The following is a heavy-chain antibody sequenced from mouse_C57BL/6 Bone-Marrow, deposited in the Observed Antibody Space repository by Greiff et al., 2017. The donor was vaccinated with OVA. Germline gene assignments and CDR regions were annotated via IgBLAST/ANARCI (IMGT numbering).Heavy chain of an antibody. CDR2: INSDGGST. V-gene: IGHV5-2*01. J-gene: IGHJ3*01. Sequence: EVKVVESGGGLVQPGESLKLSCESNEYEFPSHDMSWVRKTPEKRLELVAAINSDGGSTYYPDTMERRFIISRDNTKKTLYLQMSSLRSEDTALYYCASYDYDGGFAYWGQGTLVTVSA. CDR1: EYEFPSHD. D-gene: IGHD2-4*01. CDR3: ASYDYDGGFAY.